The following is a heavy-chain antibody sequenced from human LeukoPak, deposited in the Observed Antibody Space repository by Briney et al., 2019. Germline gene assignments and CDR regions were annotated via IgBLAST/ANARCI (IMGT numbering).Heavy chain of an antibody. CDR3: ASRRWLGEVPIDY. CDR1: GFTFSSYA. Sequence: GGSLRLSCAASGFTFSSYAMSWVRQAPGKGLEWVSAISGSGGSTYYADSVKGRFTISRDNSKNTLYLQMNSLRAEDTAVYYCASRRWLGEVPIDYWGQGTLVTVSS. D-gene: IGHD3-10*01. CDR2: ISGSGGST. J-gene: IGHJ4*02. V-gene: IGHV3-23*01.